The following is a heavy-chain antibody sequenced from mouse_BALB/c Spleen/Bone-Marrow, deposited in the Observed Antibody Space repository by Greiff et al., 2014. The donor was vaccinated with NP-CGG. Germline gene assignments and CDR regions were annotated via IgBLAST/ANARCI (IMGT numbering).Heavy chain of an antibody. CDR2: IYPGDGDT. J-gene: IGHJ2*01. CDR3: ARGGISVDY. V-gene: IGHV1-80*01. CDR1: GYVFSTYW. Sequence: QVQLQQSGAELVRPGSSVKISCESSGYVFSTYWINWVKQRPGQGLEWIGQIYPGDGDTDYNGKFKDKATLTADKSSNTAYMQLSSLTSKDSAVYFCARGGISVDYWGQGTTLTVSS.